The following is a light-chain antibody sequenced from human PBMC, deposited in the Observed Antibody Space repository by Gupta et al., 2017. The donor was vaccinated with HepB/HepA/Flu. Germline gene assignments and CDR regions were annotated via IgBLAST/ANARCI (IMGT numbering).Light chain of an antibody. V-gene: IGKV3-20*01. CDR3: QDYGNSRT. CDR1: QSVISSF. Sequence: EVVLTQSPAILSFSPGERATLSCRASQSVISSFFAWYQQKPGQAPRLLIYEASSRATGIPDRFSGSGSGTDFTLTISRLEPEDFAVYYCQDYGNSRTFGQGTKVEI. CDR2: EAS. J-gene: IGKJ1*01.